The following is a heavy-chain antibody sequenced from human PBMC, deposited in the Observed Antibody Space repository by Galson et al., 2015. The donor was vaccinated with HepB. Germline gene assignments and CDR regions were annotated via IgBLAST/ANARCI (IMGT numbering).Heavy chain of an antibody. D-gene: IGHD6-19*01. V-gene: IGHV3-23*01. CDR1: GFTFSSYA. CDR2: ISGSGGST. Sequence: SLRLSCAASGFTFSSYAMSWVRQAPGKGLEWVSAISGSGGSTYYADSVKGRFTISRDNSKNTLYLQMNSLRAEDTAVYYCAKDIAVAGLTEAYWGQGTLVTVSS. J-gene: IGHJ4*02. CDR3: AKDIAVAGLTEAY.